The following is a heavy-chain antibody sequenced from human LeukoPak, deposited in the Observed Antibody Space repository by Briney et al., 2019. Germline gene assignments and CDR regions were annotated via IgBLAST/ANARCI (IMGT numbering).Heavy chain of an antibody. Sequence: PGGSLRLSCAASGLTFSSHWMHWVRQAPGKGLVWVSRITNDGSSTTYADSVKGRFTISRDNAKNTLYLQMNSLRAEDTAVYYCALINYYYYGMDVWGQGTTVTVSS. CDR1: GLTFSSHW. CDR2: ITNDGSST. V-gene: IGHV3-74*01. J-gene: IGHJ6*02. D-gene: IGHD3-10*01. CDR3: ALINYYYYGMDV.